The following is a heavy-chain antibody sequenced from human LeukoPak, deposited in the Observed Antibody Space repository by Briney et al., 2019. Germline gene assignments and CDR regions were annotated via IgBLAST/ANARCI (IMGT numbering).Heavy chain of an antibody. CDR2: IYYSGST. CDR1: GGSISSYY. CDR3: ARDLWDIVVVPAAIQPYYYYYMDV. D-gene: IGHD2-2*02. V-gene: IGHV4-59*12. J-gene: IGHJ6*03. Sequence: SETLSLTCTVSGGSISSYYWSWIRQPPGKGLEWIGYIYYSGSTNYNPSLKSRVTMSVDTSKNQFSLKLSSVTAADTAVYYCARDLWDIVVVPAAIQPYYYYYMDVWGKGTTVTVSS.